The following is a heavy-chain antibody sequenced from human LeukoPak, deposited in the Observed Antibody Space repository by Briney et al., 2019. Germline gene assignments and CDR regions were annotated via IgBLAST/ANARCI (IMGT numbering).Heavy chain of an antibody. Sequence: GGSLTLSCAASGFTFSSYAMNWVGQPPGRGLEGVSGTGSTGVSTFYADSVKGRFTVSRDNSKNTLSLQMNSLRAEDTAVYYCAKDPGVVPAHYFDYWGQGTLVTVSS. CDR2: TGSTGVST. CDR3: AKDPGVVPAHYFDY. CDR1: GFTFSSYA. J-gene: IGHJ4*02. V-gene: IGHV3-23*01. D-gene: IGHD2-2*01.